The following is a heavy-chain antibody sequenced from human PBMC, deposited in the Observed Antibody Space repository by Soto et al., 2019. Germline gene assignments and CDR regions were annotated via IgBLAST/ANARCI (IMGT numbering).Heavy chain of an antibody. CDR1: GGSIRSYY. CDR3: AREGASGFGMDV. Sequence: PSETLSLTCNVSGGSIRSYYWSWIRQPAGKPLEWIGRIYTTGSTNYNPSLKSRVTMSIDTSKSQFSLKVSSVTAADTAVYYCAREGASGFGMDVWGQGTMVTVSS. J-gene: IGHJ6*02. V-gene: IGHV4-4*07. D-gene: IGHD1-26*01. CDR2: IYTTGST.